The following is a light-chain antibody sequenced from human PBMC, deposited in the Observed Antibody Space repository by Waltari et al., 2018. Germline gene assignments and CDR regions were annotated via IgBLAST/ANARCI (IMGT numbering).Light chain of an antibody. V-gene: IGKV3-20*01. CDR1: QSVTSNY. J-gene: IGKJ1*01. Sequence: ESVLTQSPGTLSLSPGERATLSCRASQSVTSNYLAWYQQKPGQAPRLLIYGASSRATGIPDRIGGSGSGTDFTLTISRLEPEDFAVYYCQQYGISPTFGQGTKVEIK. CDR2: GAS. CDR3: QQYGISPT.